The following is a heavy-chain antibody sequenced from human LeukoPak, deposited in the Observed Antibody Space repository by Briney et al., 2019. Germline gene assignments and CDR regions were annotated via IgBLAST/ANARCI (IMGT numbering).Heavy chain of an antibody. J-gene: IGHJ6*02. CDR2: IYYSGST. CDR1: GGSISSYY. CDR3: ARDRVTIFGNYYYYYGMDV. V-gene: IGHV4-59*01. Sequence: SETLSLTCTVSGGSISSYYWSWIRQPPGKGLEWIGYIYYSGSTNYTPSLKSRVTISVDTSKNQFSLKLSSVTAADTPVYYCARDRVTIFGNYYYYYGMDVWGQGTTVTVSS. D-gene: IGHD3-3*01.